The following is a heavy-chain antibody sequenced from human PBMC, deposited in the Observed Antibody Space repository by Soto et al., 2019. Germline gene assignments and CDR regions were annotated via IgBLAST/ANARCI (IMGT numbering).Heavy chain of an antibody. D-gene: IGHD6-13*01. V-gene: IGHV4-34*01. Sequence: QVQLQQWGAGLLKPSETLSLTCAVYGGSFSGYYWSWIRQPPGKGLEWIGEINHSGSTNYNPSLKSRVTISVDTSKNQFSLKLSSVTAADTAVYYCARGAQQLVRGYYYYYGMDVWGQGTTVTVSS. CDR3: ARGAQQLVRGYYYYYGMDV. CDR1: GGSFSGYY. CDR2: INHSGST. J-gene: IGHJ6*02.